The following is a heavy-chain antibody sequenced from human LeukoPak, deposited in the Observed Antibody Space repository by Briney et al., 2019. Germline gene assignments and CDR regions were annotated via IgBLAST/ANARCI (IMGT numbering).Heavy chain of an antibody. D-gene: IGHD2-15*01. CDR1: GGSFSGYY. Sequence: SETLSLTCAVYGGSFSGYYWSWIRQPPGKGLEWIGEINHSGSTNYNPSLKSRVTISVDTSKNQFSLKLSSVTAADTAVYHCARLKFVRGVAATRNDAFDIWGQGTMVTVSS. J-gene: IGHJ3*02. CDR2: INHSGST. V-gene: IGHV4-34*01. CDR3: ARLKFVRGVAATRNDAFDI.